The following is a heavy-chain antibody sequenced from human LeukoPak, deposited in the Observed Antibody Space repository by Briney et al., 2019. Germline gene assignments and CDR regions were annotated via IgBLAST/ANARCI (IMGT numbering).Heavy chain of an antibody. Sequence: SETLSLTCTVYGGSFSGYYWSWIRQPPGKGLEWIGEINHSGSTNCNPSLKSRVTISVDTSKNQFSLKLSSVTAADTAVYYCARGWSVQALYYFDYWGQGTLVTVSS. CDR3: ARGWSVQALYYFDY. V-gene: IGHV4-34*01. CDR1: GGSFSGYY. D-gene: IGHD3-3*01. CDR2: INHSGST. J-gene: IGHJ4*02.